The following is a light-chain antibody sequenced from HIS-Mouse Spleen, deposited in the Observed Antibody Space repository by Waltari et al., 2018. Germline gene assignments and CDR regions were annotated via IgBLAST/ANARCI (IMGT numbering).Light chain of an antibody. Sequence: DIQMTQSPSSLSASVGDRVTITCQASQDISNYLNWYQQTPGKAPKLLIYDASNLETGVPSRFSGGGSGTDFTFTISSLQPEDIATYYCQQYDNLHRLTFGPGTKVYIK. CDR3: QQYDNLHRLT. CDR2: DAS. J-gene: IGKJ3*01. CDR1: QDISNY. V-gene: IGKV1-33*01.